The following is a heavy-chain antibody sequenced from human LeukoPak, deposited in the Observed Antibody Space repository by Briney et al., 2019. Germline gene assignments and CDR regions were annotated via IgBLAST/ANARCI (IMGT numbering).Heavy chain of an antibody. V-gene: IGHV1-2*02. CDR2: INPNSGGT. D-gene: IGHD4-23*01. CDR1: GYTFTGYY. J-gene: IGHJ2*01. CDR3: ARHPGKVTNDWYFDL. Sequence: ASVKVSCKASGYTFTGYYMHWVRQAPGQGLEWMGWINPNSGGTNYARKFQGRVTMTRDTSITTAYMGLSRLGSDDTAVYYCARHPGKVTNDWYFDLWGRGTLVTVSS.